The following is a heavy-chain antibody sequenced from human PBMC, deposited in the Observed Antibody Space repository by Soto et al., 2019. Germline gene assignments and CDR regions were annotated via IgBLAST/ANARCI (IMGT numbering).Heavy chain of an antibody. CDR3: ASHRLRDTLDY. D-gene: IGHD5-18*01. CDR1: GGSISSSSYY. Sequence: QVQLQESGPGLVKPSETLSLTCTVSGGSISSSSYYWGWIRQPPGKGLEWIGSIYYSGSTYYNPSLKSRVTISVDTSKNQFSLKLSSVTAADTAVYYCASHRLRDTLDYWGQGTLVTVSS. V-gene: IGHV4-39*01. CDR2: IYYSGST. J-gene: IGHJ4*02.